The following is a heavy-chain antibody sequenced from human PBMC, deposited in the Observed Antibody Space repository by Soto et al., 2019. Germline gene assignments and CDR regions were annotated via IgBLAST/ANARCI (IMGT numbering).Heavy chain of an antibody. Sequence: EVQLVESGGGLVEPGGSLRLSCVASGFTFTNVWMTWVRQAPGKGLEWVGRIKRKIDDGTTDYAAPVKGRFTISRDDSKSTLYLQMNSLKTEDTAVYYCTTDHYCSSTTCPGAFDMWGQGTMVTVSS. V-gene: IGHV3-15*01. J-gene: IGHJ3*02. D-gene: IGHD2-2*01. CDR1: GFTFTNVW. CDR3: TTDHYCSSTTCPGAFDM. CDR2: IKRKIDDGTT.